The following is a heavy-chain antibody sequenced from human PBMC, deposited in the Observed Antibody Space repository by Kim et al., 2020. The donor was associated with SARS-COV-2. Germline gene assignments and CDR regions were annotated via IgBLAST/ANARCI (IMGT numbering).Heavy chain of an antibody. CDR2: IIYSGNT. V-gene: IGHV4-39*01. D-gene: IGHD2-2*03. CDR1: GGSISSSYYY. CDR3: ARHGYCTSAACYWRRGDTIDY. J-gene: IGHJ4*02. Sequence: SETLSLTCTVSGGSISSSYYYWGWIRRPPGKGLEWIGSIIYSGNTYYNPSLKSRVTMSVDTSKNQFSLRLSSATAAETAVYYCARHGYCTSAACYWRRGDTIDYWGQGTLVTVSS.